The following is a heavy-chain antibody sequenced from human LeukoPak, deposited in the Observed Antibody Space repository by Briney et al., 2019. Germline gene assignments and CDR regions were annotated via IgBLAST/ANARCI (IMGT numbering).Heavy chain of an antibody. CDR2: IYYSGST. D-gene: IGHD3-3*01. CDR3: ARETGSITIFGVTSGWFDP. J-gene: IGHJ5*02. Sequence: SETLSLTCTVSGGSINSATYYWGWIRQSPGKGLEWIGSIYYSGSTYYNPSLRSRVTISVDTSKNQFSLKLSSVTAADTAVYYCARETGSITIFGVTSGWFDPWGQGTLVTVSS. V-gene: IGHV4-39*07. CDR1: GGSINSATYY.